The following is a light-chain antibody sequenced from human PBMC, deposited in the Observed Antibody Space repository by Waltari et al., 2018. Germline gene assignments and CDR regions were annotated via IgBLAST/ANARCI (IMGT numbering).Light chain of an antibody. J-gene: IGLJ1*01. CDR3: QVWDKSSDYV. Sequence: SYVLTQPPSVSLAPGQTATITCGGDNIGIKTGHWYQQRPGQAPVLVVYGDRDRPSGIPERFSGSNSGNTATLTIGRVEVGDEADYFCQVWDKSSDYVFGPGTKVTVL. V-gene: IGLV3-21*02. CDR2: GDR. CDR1: NIGIKT.